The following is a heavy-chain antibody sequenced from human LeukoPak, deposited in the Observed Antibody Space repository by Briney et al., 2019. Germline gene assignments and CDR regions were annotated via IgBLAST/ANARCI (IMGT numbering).Heavy chain of an antibody. J-gene: IGHJ4*02. D-gene: IGHD6-13*01. V-gene: IGHV4-4*07. CDR1: GGSLNNYY. Sequence: SETLSLTCTVSGGSLNNYYWSWIRQPAGKGLEWIGRIYSSGITNYNPSLKSRVTMSVDTSKNQFSLKLSSVTAADTAVYYCARAGANGIEAAGSLRYWGQGTLVTVSS. CDR2: IYSSGIT. CDR3: ARAGANGIEAAGSLRY.